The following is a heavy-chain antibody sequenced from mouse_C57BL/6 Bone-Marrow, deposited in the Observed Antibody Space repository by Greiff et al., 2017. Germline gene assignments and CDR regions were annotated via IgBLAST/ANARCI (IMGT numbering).Heavy chain of an antibody. CDR1: GYTFTDYG. CDR3: TRFRYDIYNYAMDY. CDR2: IDPETGGT. J-gene: IGHJ4*01. D-gene: IGHD2-3*01. Sequence: QVQLKESGAELVRPGASVTLSCKASGYTFTDYGMHWVKQTPVHGLEWIGAIDPETGGTAYNQKFKGKAILTADKSSSTAYMKLRSLTSEDSAVYYCTRFRYDIYNYAMDYWGQGTSVTVSS. V-gene: IGHV1-15*01.